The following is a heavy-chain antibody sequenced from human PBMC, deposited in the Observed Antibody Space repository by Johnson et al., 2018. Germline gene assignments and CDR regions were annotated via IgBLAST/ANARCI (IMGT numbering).Heavy chain of an antibody. V-gene: IGHV1-46*01. Sequence: QVQLVQSGTEVKRPGASVKLSCKASGYRFTSYYMHWVRQAPGQGLEWLGLINPSGGSTSYAQKFQGRVTMTRDTSTSTVYMEVRSLRSEDTAMYYCARDGETSMFTAFNIWGQGTKVTVSS. CDR3: ARDGETSMFTAFNI. CDR1: GYRFTSYY. CDR2: INPSGGST. D-gene: IGHD3-10*02. J-gene: IGHJ3*02.